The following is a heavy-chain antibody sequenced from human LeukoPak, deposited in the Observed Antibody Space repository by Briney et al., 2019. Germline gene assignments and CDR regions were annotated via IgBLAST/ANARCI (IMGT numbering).Heavy chain of an antibody. CDR1: GFTFSSYA. V-gene: IGHV3-23*01. J-gene: IGHJ4*02. D-gene: IGHD5/OR15-5a*01. CDR2: ISGSGGST. CDR3: AKDRLPY. Sequence: PGGCLRLACAASGFTFSSYAIGSVRQAPGKGLEWVSAISGSGGSTYYADSVKGRFTISRDNSKNTLYLQMNSLRAEDKAVYCCAKDRLPYWGQGTLVTVSS.